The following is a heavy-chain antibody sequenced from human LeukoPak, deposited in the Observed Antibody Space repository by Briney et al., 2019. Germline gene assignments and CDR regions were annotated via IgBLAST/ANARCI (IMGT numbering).Heavy chain of an antibody. CDR3: ARGFRGASFDY. D-gene: IGHD1-26*01. CDR1: GGSFSGYY. V-gene: IGHV4-34*01. CDR2: INHSGST. Sequence: PSETLSLTCAVYGGSFSGYYWSWIRQPPGKGLEWIGEINHSGSTNYSPSLKGRVTISVDTSKNQFSLKLSSVTAADTAVYYCARGFRGASFDYWGQGTLVTVSS. J-gene: IGHJ4*02.